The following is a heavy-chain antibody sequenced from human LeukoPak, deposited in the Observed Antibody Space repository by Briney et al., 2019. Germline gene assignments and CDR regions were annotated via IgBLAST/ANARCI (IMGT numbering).Heavy chain of an antibody. J-gene: IGHJ1*01. CDR1: GGSISSGGYS. CDR2: IYYSGST. D-gene: IGHD3-22*01. Sequence: SATLSLTCAASGGSISSGGYSWSWIRQPPGKGLGWIRYIYYSGSTYYNPSLKSRLTISVDTSKNQFSLKLSPVTAADTAVYYCARSRVVVDLPEYFQHWGQGTLVTVSS. CDR3: ARSRVVVDLPEYFQH. V-gene: IGHV4-30-4*07.